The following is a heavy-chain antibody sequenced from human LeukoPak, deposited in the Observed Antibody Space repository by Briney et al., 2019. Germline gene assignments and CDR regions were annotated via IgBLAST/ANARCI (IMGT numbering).Heavy chain of an antibody. V-gene: IGHV4-34*01. CDR3: ARRGPWIQLWSSHDY. J-gene: IGHJ4*02. Sequence: SETLSLTCAVYSGSFSGYYWSWIRQPPGKGLEWIGEINHSGSTNYNPSLKSRVTISVDTSKNQFSLKLSSVTAADTAVYYCARRGPWIQLWSSHDYWGQGTLVTVSS. CDR1: SGSFSGYY. D-gene: IGHD5-18*01. CDR2: INHSGST.